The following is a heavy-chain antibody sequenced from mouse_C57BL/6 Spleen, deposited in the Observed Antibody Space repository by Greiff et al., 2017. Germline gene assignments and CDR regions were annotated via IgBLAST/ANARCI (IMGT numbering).Heavy chain of an antibody. CDR2: IYPGSGNT. J-gene: IGHJ3*01. V-gene: IGHV1-76*01. Sequence: QVQLKQSGAELVRPGASVKLSCKASGYTFTDYYINWVKQRPGQGLEWIARIYPGSGNTYYNEKFKGKATLTAEKSSSTAYMQLSSLTSEDSAVYFCARGGDDYTFAYWGQGTLVTVSA. D-gene: IGHD2-4*01. CDR3: ARGGDDYTFAY. CDR1: GYTFTDYY.